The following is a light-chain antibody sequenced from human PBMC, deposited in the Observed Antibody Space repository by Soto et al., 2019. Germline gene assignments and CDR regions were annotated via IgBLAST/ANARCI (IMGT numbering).Light chain of an antibody. Sequence: DIQMTQSPSTLSASVGDRVTITCRASQSIGSWLAWYQQKPGKAPNLLIYAASSLQSGVPSRFSGSGSGTDFTPTISSLQRDDFAIYYCQQYNPYSRTFGQGTKVDIK. CDR2: AAS. CDR1: QSIGSW. J-gene: IGKJ1*01. V-gene: IGKV1-5*01. CDR3: QQYNPYSRT.